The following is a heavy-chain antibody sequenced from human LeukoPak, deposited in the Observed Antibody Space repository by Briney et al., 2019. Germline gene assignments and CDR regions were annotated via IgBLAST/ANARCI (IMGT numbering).Heavy chain of an antibody. Sequence: PSETLSLTCTVSGGSISSGSYYWSWIRQPAGKGLEWIGRIYTSGSTNYNPSLKSRVTISVDTSKNQFSLKLSSVTAADTAVHYCARGERYCSSTSCYTRNYYYYYYMDVWGKGTTVTVSS. CDR2: IYTSGST. V-gene: IGHV4-61*02. CDR1: GGSISSGSYY. J-gene: IGHJ6*03. CDR3: ARGERYCSSTSCYTRNYYYYYYMDV. D-gene: IGHD2-2*02.